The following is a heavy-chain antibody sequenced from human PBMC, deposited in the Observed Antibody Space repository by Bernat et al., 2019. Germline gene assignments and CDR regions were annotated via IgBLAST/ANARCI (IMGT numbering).Heavy chain of an antibody. Sequence: QVQLVESGGGVVQPGRSLRLSCAASGFTFSSYAMHWVRQAPGKGLEWVAVISYDGSNKYYADSVKGRFTISRDNSKNTLYLQMNSLRAEDTAVYYCARDIQGYCSGGRCYCFQHWGQGTLVTVSS. D-gene: IGHD2-15*01. CDR3: ARDIQGYCSGGRCYCFQH. CDR1: GFTFSSYA. CDR2: ISYDGSNK. V-gene: IGHV3-30*01. J-gene: IGHJ1*01.